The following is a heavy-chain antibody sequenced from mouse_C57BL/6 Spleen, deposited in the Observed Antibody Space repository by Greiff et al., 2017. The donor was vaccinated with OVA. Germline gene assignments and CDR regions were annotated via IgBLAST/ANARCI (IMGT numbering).Heavy chain of an antibody. V-gene: IGHV1-63*01. CDR2: IYPGGGYT. CDR1: GYTFTNYW. CDR3: ARSNGNYGWYFDV. J-gene: IGHJ1*03. Sequence: VQLQQSGAELVRPGTSVKMSCKASGYTFTNYWIGWAKQRPGHGLEWIGDIYPGGGYTNYNEKFKGKATLTADKSSSTAYMQFSSLTSEDAAIYYCARSNGNYGWYFDVWGTGTTVTVSS. D-gene: IGHD2-1*01.